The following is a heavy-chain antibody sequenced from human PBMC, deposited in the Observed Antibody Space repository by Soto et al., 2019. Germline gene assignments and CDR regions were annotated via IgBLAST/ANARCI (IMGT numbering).Heavy chain of an antibody. Sequence: QVQLVQSGAEVKKPGSSVKVSCKASGGVFSNYDLTWVRQAPGLGLEWVGGIVPVFGTPNYAPKFQGRVTVTADECTRTGYMELSSLTSEDTAMYYCATGSHYLSTGYYFDNWGQGTLVTVSS. CDR3: ATGSHYLSTGYYFDN. CDR1: GGVFSNYD. J-gene: IGHJ5*02. V-gene: IGHV1-69*01. CDR2: IVPVFGTP. D-gene: IGHD3-22*01.